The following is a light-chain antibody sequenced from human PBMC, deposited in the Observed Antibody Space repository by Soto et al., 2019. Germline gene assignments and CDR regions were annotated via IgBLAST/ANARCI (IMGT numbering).Light chain of an antibody. V-gene: IGLV2-14*01. CDR2: EIR. Sequence: QSALTQPASLSGSPGQSITISCTGSTNDIGRYEYVSWFQQHPGKVPKLLIYEIRNRPSGVSARFSGSQSGNTASLTISGLRAEDEAHYYCSSYTDSTTVIFGGGTKLTVL. J-gene: IGLJ2*01. CDR3: SSYTDSTTVI. CDR1: TNDIGRYEY.